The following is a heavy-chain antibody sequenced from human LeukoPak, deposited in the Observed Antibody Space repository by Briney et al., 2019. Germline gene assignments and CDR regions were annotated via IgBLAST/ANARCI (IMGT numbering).Heavy chain of an antibody. CDR1: GYTFTDYY. CDR3: ARLREGLYHFDY. Sequence: ASVKVSCEASGYTFTDYYIQWLRQAPGQGLEWMGWINPKSGGTKYAQKLQGRVTMTRDTSISTAYMELSRLRSDDTAVYYCARLREGLYHFDYWGQGTLVSVSS. CDR2: INPKSGGT. D-gene: IGHD3-16*02. V-gene: IGHV1-2*02. J-gene: IGHJ4*02.